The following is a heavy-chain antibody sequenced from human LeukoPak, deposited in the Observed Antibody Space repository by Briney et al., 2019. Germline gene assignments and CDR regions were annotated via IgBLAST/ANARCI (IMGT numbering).Heavy chain of an antibody. Sequence: SETLSLTCTVSGGSISSSSYYWGWIRQPPGKGLEWIGSIYYSGSTYYNPSLKSRVTISVDTSKNQFSLKLSSVTAADTAVYYCVTVPRGYSSSWHLFDYWGQGTLVTVSS. CDR1: GGSISSSSYY. D-gene: IGHD6-13*01. CDR2: IYYSGST. V-gene: IGHV4-39*01. CDR3: VTVPRGYSSSWHLFDY. J-gene: IGHJ4*02.